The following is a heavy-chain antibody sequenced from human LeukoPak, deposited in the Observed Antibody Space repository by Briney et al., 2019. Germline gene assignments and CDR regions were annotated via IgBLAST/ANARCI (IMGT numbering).Heavy chain of an antibody. CDR3: ARTPEDYYDSSGYPPGGFDP. Sequence: GGSLRLSCAASGFTFSSYWMHWVRQAPGKGLVWVSRINSDGSSTSYADSVKGRFTISRDNAENTLYLQMNSLRAEDTAVYYCARTPEDYYDSSGYPPGGFDPWGQGTLVTVSS. V-gene: IGHV3-74*01. CDR1: GFTFSSYW. CDR2: INSDGSST. J-gene: IGHJ5*02. D-gene: IGHD3-22*01.